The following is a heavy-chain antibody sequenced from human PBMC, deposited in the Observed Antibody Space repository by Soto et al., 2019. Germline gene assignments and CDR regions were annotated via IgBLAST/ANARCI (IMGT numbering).Heavy chain of an antibody. CDR3: ARTSSYDFWSGFLY. J-gene: IGHJ4*02. CDR2: ISGSGVTT. CDR1: GFTFNTFV. Sequence: GGSLRLSCAASGFTFNTFVMTWVRQAPGKGLEWVSSISGSGVTTHYADSVKGRFTISRDNSKNTLHLQMSTLRAEDTAVYFCARTSSYDFWSGFLYWGQGILVTVSS. V-gene: IGHV3-23*01. D-gene: IGHD3-3*01.